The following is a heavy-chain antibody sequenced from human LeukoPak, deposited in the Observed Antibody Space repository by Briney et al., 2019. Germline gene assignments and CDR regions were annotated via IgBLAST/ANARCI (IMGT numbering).Heavy chain of an antibody. CDR2: ISSSSGYI. CDR1: GFTFSSYS. CDR3: ARGYGVVINRYYYMDV. J-gene: IGHJ6*03. D-gene: IGHD3-3*01. V-gene: IGHV3-21*01. Sequence: PGGSLRLSCAASGFTFSSYSMNWVRQAPGKGLEWVSSISSSSGYIYYADSVKGRFTISRDNAKNSLYLQMNSLRAEDTAVYYCARGYGVVINRYYYMDVWGKGTTVTVSS.